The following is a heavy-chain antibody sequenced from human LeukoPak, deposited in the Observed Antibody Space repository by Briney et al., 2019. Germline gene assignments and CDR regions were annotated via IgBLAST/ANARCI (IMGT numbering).Heavy chain of an antibody. V-gene: IGHV4-59*01. Sequence: SETLSLTCAVSDDSISDYYRGWIRQPPGKGLEWIGYIHNSGTSTYNLSLKSRVTISADTSKNQFSLKLNSMTTADTAVYYCTRGAGWLIDYWGQGILVTVSS. CDR2: IHNSGTS. CDR3: TRGAGWLIDY. J-gene: IGHJ4*02. D-gene: IGHD3-16*01. CDR1: DDSISDYY.